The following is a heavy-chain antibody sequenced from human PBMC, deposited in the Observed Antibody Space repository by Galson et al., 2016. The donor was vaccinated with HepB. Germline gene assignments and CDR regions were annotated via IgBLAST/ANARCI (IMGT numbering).Heavy chain of an antibody. CDR1: GYSFMGFY. J-gene: IGHJ5*02. Sequence: SVKVSCKASGYSFMGFYLYWVRLAPGQGLEWMGWINPKSGGTNYAQKFQGRVTMTRDTSISTAYMELRSLTSDDKGFYFCTRGGEWFDHWGQGTLLTVSS. V-gene: IGHV1-2*02. CDR3: TRGGEWFDH. CDR2: INPKSGGT. D-gene: IGHD3-10*01.